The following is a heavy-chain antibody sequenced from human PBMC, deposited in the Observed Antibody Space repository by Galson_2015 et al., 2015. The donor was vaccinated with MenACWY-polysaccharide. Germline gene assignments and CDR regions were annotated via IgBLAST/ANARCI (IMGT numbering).Heavy chain of an antibody. CDR3: VAGYCSRTSFSGDDY. Sequence: SLRLSCAASGFTFSSYAMHWVRQAPGKGLEWVAVISYNGNNIYYADSEEGRFTISRDNFKSTLYLQMNNLRPEDTGVYYCVAGYCSRTSFSGDDYWGQGTLVTVSS. V-gene: IGHV3-30-3*01. D-gene: IGHD2-2*03. CDR2: ISYNGNNI. J-gene: IGHJ4*02. CDR1: GFTFSSYA.